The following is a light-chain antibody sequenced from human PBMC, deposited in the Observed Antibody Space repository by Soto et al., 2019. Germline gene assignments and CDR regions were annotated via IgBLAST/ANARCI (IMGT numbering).Light chain of an antibody. V-gene: IGLV2-14*01. Sequence: QSALTQPASVSGSPGQSITISCTGTSSDVGGYNYVSWYQQHPGKAPKLMIYDVSNRPSGVSNRFSGSKSGNTASLTISGLQAEDEADYYCSAYTGSSTLGVFGGGTTVTVL. CDR1: SSDVGGYNY. CDR3: SAYTGSSTLGV. CDR2: DVS. J-gene: IGLJ3*02.